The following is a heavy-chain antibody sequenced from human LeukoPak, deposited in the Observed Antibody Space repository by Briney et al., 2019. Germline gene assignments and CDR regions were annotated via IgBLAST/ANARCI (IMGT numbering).Heavy chain of an antibody. CDR1: GFTFSSYW. J-gene: IGHJ4*02. CDR2: IKQDGSEK. D-gene: IGHD3-22*01. Sequence: GGSLRLSCAASGFTFSSYWMSWVRQAPGKGLEWVANIKQDGSEKYYVDSVKGRFAISRDNAKNSLYLQMNSLRAEDTAVYYCARDLYDSSGYYLGYYSDYWGQGTVVPVSS. CDR3: ARDLYDSSGYYLGYYSDY. V-gene: IGHV3-7*01.